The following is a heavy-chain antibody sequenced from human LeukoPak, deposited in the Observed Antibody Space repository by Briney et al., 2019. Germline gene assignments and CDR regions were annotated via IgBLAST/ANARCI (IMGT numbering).Heavy chain of an antibody. J-gene: IGHJ4*02. D-gene: IGHD5/OR15-5a*01. V-gene: IGHV3-30*04. Sequence: GGSLRLSCAASGFSFNTFAMHWVRQAPDKGLEWVAVISDDGSKKYHADSVKGRFTISRDNSENTLYLQMKSLRHEDTAVHYCARDWSAAVYAPFDYWGQGTLVTVSS. CDR1: GFSFNTFA. CDR3: ARDWSAAVYAPFDY. CDR2: ISDDGSKK.